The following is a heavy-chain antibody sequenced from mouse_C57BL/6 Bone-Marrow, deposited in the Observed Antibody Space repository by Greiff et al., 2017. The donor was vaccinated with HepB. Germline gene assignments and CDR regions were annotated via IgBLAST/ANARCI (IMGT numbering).Heavy chain of an antibody. Sequence: DVMLVESGGGLVQPGGSLKLSCAASGFTFSDYYMYWVRQTPEKRLEWVAYISNGGGSTYYPDTVKGRFTISRDNAKNTLYLQMSRLKSEDTAMYYCASRIYYDCDGFAYWGQGTLVTVSA. CDR1: GFTFSDYY. CDR2: ISNGGGST. J-gene: IGHJ3*01. D-gene: IGHD2-4*01. CDR3: ASRIYYDCDGFAY. V-gene: IGHV5-12*01.